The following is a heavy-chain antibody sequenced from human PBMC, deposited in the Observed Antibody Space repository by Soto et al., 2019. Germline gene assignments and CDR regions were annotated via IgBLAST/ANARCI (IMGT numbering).Heavy chain of an antibody. CDR3: ARDSERYYSNYPPSVYFDY. CDR2: IIPIVGTA. D-gene: IGHD4-4*01. Sequence: QVQLVQSGAEVKKPGSSVKVSCKASGGTFSSYAISWVRQAPGQGLEWMGGIIPIVGTANYAQKFQGRVTITADESTSTAYMELSSLRSEDTAVYYCARDSERYYSNYPPSVYFDYWGQGTLVTVSS. J-gene: IGHJ4*02. V-gene: IGHV1-69*01. CDR1: GGTFSSYA.